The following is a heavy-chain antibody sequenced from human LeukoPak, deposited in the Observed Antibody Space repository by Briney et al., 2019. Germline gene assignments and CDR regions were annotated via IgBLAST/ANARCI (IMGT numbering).Heavy chain of an antibody. J-gene: IGHJ3*02. CDR2: IIPIFGTA. D-gene: IGHD3-22*01. V-gene: IGHV1-69*05. Sequence: SAKVSCKASGGTFISYAISWVRQAPGQGLEWMGGIIPIFGTANYAQKFQGRVTITTDESTSTAYMELSSLRPEDTAVYYCARGYYDSSGYYYYAFDIWGQGTMVTVSS. CDR1: GGTFISYA. CDR3: ARGYYDSSGYYYYAFDI.